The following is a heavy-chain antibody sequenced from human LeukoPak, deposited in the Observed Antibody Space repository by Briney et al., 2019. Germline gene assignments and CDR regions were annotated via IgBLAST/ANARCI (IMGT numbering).Heavy chain of an antibody. Sequence: SETLSLTCTVSGDSIISYYWSWIRQPPGKGLEWIGYIYYSGSTNYNPSLKSRVTISVDTSKNQLSLKLSSVTVADTAVYYCAGGQWLVWGVYWGQGTVVTVSS. V-gene: IGHV4-59*12. CDR1: GDSIISYY. J-gene: IGHJ4*02. CDR2: IYYSGST. CDR3: AGGQWLVWGVY. D-gene: IGHD6-19*01.